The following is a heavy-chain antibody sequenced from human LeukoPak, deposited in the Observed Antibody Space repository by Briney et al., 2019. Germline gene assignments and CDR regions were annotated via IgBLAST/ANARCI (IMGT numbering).Heavy chain of an antibody. V-gene: IGHV3-23*01. CDR3: AKDHLPLWFGDFQTWFRFYMDV. D-gene: IGHD3-10*01. CDR1: GFTFSSYA. J-gene: IGHJ6*03. Sequence: GGSLRLSCAASGFTFSSYAMSWVRQAPGKGLEWVSAISGSGCSTYYADSVKGRFTISRDNSKNTLYLQMNSLRAEDTAVYYCAKDHLPLWFGDFQTWFRFYMDVWGKGTTVTVSS. CDR2: ISGSGCST.